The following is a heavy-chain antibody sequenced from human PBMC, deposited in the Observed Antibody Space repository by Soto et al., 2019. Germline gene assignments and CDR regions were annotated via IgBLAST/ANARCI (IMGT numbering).Heavy chain of an antibody. Sequence: QVQLQESGPRLVKPSETLSLTCAVSGYSISSGYYWVWVRQPPGKGLAWIGSILHTGNTNYNPSLKSRVIMSVNTSKNLFSLNVTAVTAADTAVYFCAGDGQMSRSFDFWGHGTLV. J-gene: IGHJ5*01. CDR3: AGDGQMSRSFDF. CDR2: ILHTGNT. V-gene: IGHV4-38-2*02. CDR1: GYSISSGYY.